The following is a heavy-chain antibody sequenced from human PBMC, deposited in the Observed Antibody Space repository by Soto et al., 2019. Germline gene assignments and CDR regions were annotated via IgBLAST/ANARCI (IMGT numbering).Heavy chain of an antibody. J-gene: IGHJ6*02. CDR2: ISYDGSNK. Sequence: PGGSLRLSCAASEFTFSSYGMHWVRQAPGKGLEWVAVISYDGSNKYYADSVKGRFTISRDNSKNTLYLQMNSLRAEDTAVYYCAKDCGGGYYDFWSGYYFPKYYYYYYGMDVWGQGTTVTVS. D-gene: IGHD3-3*01. CDR1: EFTFSSYG. V-gene: IGHV3-30*18. CDR3: AKDCGGGYYDFWSGYYFPKYYYYYYGMDV.